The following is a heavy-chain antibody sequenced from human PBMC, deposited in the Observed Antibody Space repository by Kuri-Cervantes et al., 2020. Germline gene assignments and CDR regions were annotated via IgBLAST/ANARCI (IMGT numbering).Heavy chain of an antibody. CDR3: AGAVAGTC. CDR2: IWYDGSNK. D-gene: IGHD6-19*01. J-gene: IGHJ4*02. CDR1: GFTFSSYG. Sequence: GESLKISCAASGFTFSSYGMSWVRQAPGKGLEWVAVIWYDGSNKYYADSVKGRFTTSRDNSKNTLYLQMNSLRAEDTAVYYCAGAVAGTCWGQGTLVTVSS. V-gene: IGHV3-33*08.